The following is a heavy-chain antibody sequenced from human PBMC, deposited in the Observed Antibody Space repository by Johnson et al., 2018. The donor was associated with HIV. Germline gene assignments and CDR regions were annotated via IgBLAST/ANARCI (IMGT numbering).Heavy chain of an antibody. CDR1: GFTVSSNY. Sequence: QVQLVESGGGLVQPGGSLRLSCAASGFTVSSNYMSWVRQAPGKGLEWVALIRADGRERYYAASVKGRFTISRDNYRNIIYLQMNSLRVDDTAVYHCAKVSVVTPYDPFDIWGQGRKVTVSS. D-gene: IGHD2-21*01. CDR2: IRADGRER. V-gene: IGHV3-30*02. J-gene: IGHJ3*02. CDR3: AKVSVVTPYDPFDI.